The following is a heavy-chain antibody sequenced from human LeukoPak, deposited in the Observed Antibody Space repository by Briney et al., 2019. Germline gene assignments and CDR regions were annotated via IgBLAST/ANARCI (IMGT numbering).Heavy chain of an antibody. J-gene: IGHJ6*02. CDR1: GFTFSSYG. Sequence: PGGSLRLSCAASGFTFSSYGMPWVRQAPGKGLEWVAFIRYDGSNKYYADSVKGRFTISRDNSKNTLYLQMNSLRAEDTAVYYCAKEGGSGSYYYGMDVWGQGTTVTVSS. V-gene: IGHV3-30*02. CDR2: IRYDGSNK. D-gene: IGHD3-10*01. CDR3: AKEGGSGSYYYGMDV.